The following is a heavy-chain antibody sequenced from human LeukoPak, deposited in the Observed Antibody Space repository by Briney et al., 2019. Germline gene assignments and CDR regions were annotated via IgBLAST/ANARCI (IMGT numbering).Heavy chain of an antibody. J-gene: IGHJ4*02. V-gene: IGHV5-51*01. CDR3: ARQKGVGSTSVPLDY. D-gene: IGHD1-26*01. CDR1: GYSFTSYW. CDR2: IYPGDSDT. Sequence: GESLQISCKGSGYSFTSYWIAWVRPLPGKGLEWMGIIYPGDSDTRYSPSFQGQVTISADKSISTAYLQWSSLKASDTAMYYCARQKGVGSTSVPLDYWGQGTLVAVSS.